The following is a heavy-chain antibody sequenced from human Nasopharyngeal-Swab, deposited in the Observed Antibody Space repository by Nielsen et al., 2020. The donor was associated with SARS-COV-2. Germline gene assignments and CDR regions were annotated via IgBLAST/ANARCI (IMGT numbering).Heavy chain of an antibody. V-gene: IGHV3-48*01. D-gene: IGHD1-26*01. CDR3: ARSEGGNPYYYYYMDV. J-gene: IGHJ6*03. CDR1: GFTFSTYT. CDR2: ISSSSRTI. Sequence: GESPKISCAASGFTFSTYTMNWVRQAPGKGLEWIAYISSSSRTIYYADSVKGRFTISRDNAKNSLYLQMNSLRAEDTAVYYCARSEGGNPYYYYYMDVWGKGTTVTVSS.